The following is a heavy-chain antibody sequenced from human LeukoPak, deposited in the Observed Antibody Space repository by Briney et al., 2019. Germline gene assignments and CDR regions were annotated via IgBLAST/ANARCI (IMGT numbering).Heavy chain of an antibody. CDR1: GGAFIGYH. CDR3: ARDPTTVVTTPYYFDD. Sequence: PSETLSLTCAVSGGAFIGYHWNWIRQPPGKGLEWIGEINHRGNPNYNPSLMSRVTISIDTSKNQFSLKLRSLTAADTAVYHCARDPTTVVTTPYYFDDWGQGTLVTVSS. V-gene: IGHV4-34*01. D-gene: IGHD4-23*01. CDR2: INHRGNP. J-gene: IGHJ4*02.